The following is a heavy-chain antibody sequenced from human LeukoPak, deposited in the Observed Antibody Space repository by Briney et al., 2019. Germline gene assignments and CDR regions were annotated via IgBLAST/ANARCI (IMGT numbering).Heavy chain of an antibody. CDR2: INHSGST. V-gene: IGHV4-34*01. J-gene: IGHJ3*02. CDR3: ARKIVGASDAFDI. D-gene: IGHD1-26*01. CDR1: GGSFSGYY. Sequence: SETLSLTCAVYGGSFSGYYWSWIRQPPGKGLEWIGEINHSGSTNYNPSLKSRVTISVDTSKNQFSLKLSSVTAADTAVYYCARKIVGASDAFDIWGQGTMVTVSS.